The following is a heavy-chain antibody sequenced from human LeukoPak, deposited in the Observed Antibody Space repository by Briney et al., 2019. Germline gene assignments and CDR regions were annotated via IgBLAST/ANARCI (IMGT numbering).Heavy chain of an antibody. Sequence: AGGSLRLSCAASGFTFSSYSMNWVRQAPGKGLEWVSSISSSTSYIYYADSVKGRFTISRDNAKNSLYLQMNSLRAEDTAVYYCASEPRGYSYGYYWGQGTLVTVSS. V-gene: IGHV3-21*01. J-gene: IGHJ4*02. CDR1: GFTFSSYS. CDR2: ISSSTSYI. D-gene: IGHD5-18*01. CDR3: ASEPRGYSYGYY.